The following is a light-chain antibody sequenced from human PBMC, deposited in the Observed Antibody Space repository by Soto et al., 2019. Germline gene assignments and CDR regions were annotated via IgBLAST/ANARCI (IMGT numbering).Light chain of an antibody. J-gene: IGKJ1*01. V-gene: IGKV1-5*03. CDR2: KAS. Sequence: DIQMTQYPSTLSGSVGDRVTISCRASQTISSWLAWYQQKPGKAPKLLIYKASTLKSGVPSRFSGSGSGTEFTLTISSLQPDDFATYYCQHYNSYSEAFSQGTKV. CDR1: QTISSW. CDR3: QHYNSYSEA.